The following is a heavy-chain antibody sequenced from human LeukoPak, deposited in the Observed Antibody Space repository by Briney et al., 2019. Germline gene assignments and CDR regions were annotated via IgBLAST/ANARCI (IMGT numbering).Heavy chain of an antibody. CDR1: GGTFSSYA. Sequence: SVKVSCKASGGTFSSYAISWVRQAPGQGLEWMGRSIPIPGIANYAQKCQGRVTITADKSTSTAYMEVSSLRSEDTAVYYCARGADDILTGYDYWGQGTLVNVSS. CDR2: SIPIPGIA. J-gene: IGHJ4*02. D-gene: IGHD3-9*01. V-gene: IGHV1-69*04. CDR3: ARGADDILTGYDY.